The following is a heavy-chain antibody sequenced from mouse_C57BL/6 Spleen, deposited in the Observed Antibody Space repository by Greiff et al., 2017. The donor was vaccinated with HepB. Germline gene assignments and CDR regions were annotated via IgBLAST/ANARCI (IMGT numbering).Heavy chain of an antibody. CDR1: GFTFSDYG. Sequence: EVQGVESGGGLVKPGGSLKLSCAASGFTFSDYGMHWVRQAPEKGLEWVAYISSGSSTIYYADTVKGRFTISRDNAKNTLFLQKTSLRSEDTAMYYCARPGTTVMDYWGQGTSVTVSS. CDR3: ARPGTTVMDY. V-gene: IGHV5-17*01. J-gene: IGHJ4*01. D-gene: IGHD1-1*01. CDR2: ISSGSSTI.